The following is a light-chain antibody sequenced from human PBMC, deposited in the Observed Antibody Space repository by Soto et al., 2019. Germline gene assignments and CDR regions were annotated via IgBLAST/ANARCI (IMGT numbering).Light chain of an antibody. CDR1: SSNIGSNY. CDR2: RNN. J-gene: IGLJ2*01. V-gene: IGLV1-47*01. Sequence: QSVLTQPPSASGTPGQRVTISCSGSSSNIGSNYVYWYQQLPGTAPKLLIYRNNQLPSGVPDRFSGSKSGTSASLAISGLRSEDEADYYCAAWDDSLSVVFGGGTKLTVL. CDR3: AAWDDSLSVV.